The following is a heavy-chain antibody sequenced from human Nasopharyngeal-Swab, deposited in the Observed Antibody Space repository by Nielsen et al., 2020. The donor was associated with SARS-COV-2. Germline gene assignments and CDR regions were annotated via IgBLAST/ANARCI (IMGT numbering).Heavy chain of an antibody. V-gene: IGHV3-53*01. Sequence: GEPLKISCAASGLSVSSNYMSWVRQAPGKGLEWVSIIYPGGSTYYADSVKGRFTISRDSSRNTLYLQMNSLTAEDTAVYYCARVLDGYNGFDYWGQGTLVTVSS. CDR3: ARVLDGYNGFDY. CDR2: IYPGGST. J-gene: IGHJ4*02. D-gene: IGHD5-24*01. CDR1: GLSVSSNY.